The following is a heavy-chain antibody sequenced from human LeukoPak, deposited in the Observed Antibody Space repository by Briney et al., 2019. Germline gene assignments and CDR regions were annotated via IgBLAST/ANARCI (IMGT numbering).Heavy chain of an antibody. CDR3: ARRRDTYYYGSGSYYPIYYFGY. CDR2: IRGSGGST. J-gene: IGHJ4*02. V-gene: IGHV3-23*01. Sequence: GGSLRLSCAASGFTFSSYAMSWVRQAPGKGQEWVSAIRGSGGSTYYADSVKGRFTISRDNSKNTLYLQMNSLRAEDTAVYYCARRRDTYYYGSGSYYPIYYFGYWGQGTLVTVSS. D-gene: IGHD3-10*01. CDR1: GFTFSSYA.